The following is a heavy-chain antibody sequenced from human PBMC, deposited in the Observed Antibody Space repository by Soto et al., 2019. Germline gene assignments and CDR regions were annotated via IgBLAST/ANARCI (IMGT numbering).Heavy chain of an antibody. Sequence: SGPTLVNSTQTLTLTCTFSGFSLSTSGVGVGWIRQPPGKALAWLALIYWNDDKRYSPSLKSRLTITKDTSKTQVVLTMTNMDPVDTATYYCARLVGEAHYHGSGSSNGFDAWGQGTPVTVYS. V-gene: IGHV2-5*01. D-gene: IGHD3-10*01. CDR2: IYWNDDK. J-gene: IGHJ5*02. CDR1: GFSLSTSGVG. CDR3: ARLVGEAHYHGSGSSNGFDA.